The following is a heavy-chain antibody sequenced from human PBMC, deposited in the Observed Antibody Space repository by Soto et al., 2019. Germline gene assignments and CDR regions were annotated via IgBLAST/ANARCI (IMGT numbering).Heavy chain of an antibody. V-gene: IGHV3-23*01. CDR1: GFMFSNHT. Sequence: PWGSLRLSCAASGFMFSNHTMSWVRQAPGKGLEWVSAITGSGHTTYYADSVKGRFTISRDNSKNTLSLQMNSLRADDTAVYYCARHDNSGYYCLDSWGQGTLVTVSS. CDR2: ITGSGHTT. D-gene: IGHD3-22*01. J-gene: IGHJ4*02. CDR3: ARHDNSGYYCLDS.